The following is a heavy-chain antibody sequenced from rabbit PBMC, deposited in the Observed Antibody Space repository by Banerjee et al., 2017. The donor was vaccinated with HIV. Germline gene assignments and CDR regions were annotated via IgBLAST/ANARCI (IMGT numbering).Heavy chain of an antibody. D-gene: IGHD2-1*01. CDR2: IVAGSSGST. J-gene: IGHJ4*01. CDR3: ARDWGDSYDDYGDYFAFNL. V-gene: IGHV1S40*01. CDR1: GFTFSSYR. Sequence: QSLEESGGDLVKPGASLTLTCTASGFTFSSYRICWVRQAPGKGLELIACIVAGSSGSTWYASWAKGRFTISKTSSTTVTLQMTSLTAADTATYFCARDWGDSYDDYGDYFAFNLWGQGTLVTVS.